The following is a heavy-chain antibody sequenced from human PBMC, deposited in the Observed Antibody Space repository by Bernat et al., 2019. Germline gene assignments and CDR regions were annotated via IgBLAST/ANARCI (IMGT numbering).Heavy chain of an antibody. D-gene: IGHD5-18*01. J-gene: IGHJ4*02. CDR3: ARDSIRGYSYGSSFLDY. CDR1: GFTFSSYA. Sequence: QVQLVESGGGVVQPGRSLRLSCAASGFTFSSYAMHWVRQAPGKGLEWVAGISYDGSNKYYADAVKGRFTISRDNSKNTLYLQMNSLRAEDTAVYYCARDSIRGYSYGSSFLDYWGQGTLVTVSS. CDR2: ISYDGSNK. V-gene: IGHV3-30-3*01.